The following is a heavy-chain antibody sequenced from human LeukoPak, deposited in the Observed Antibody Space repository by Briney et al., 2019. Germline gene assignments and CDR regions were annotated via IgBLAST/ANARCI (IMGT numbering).Heavy chain of an antibody. Sequence: SETLSLTCTASAGSISSYYWSWIRQPPGKGLEWIGYIYYSGSTNYNPSLTSRVTISVDTSETQFSLKLSSVTAADTAVYYCARLYYYDSSGYSSGDYWGQGTLVTVSS. V-gene: IGHV4-59*01. CDR3: ARLYYYDSSGYSSGDY. D-gene: IGHD3-22*01. J-gene: IGHJ4*02. CDR1: AGSISSYY. CDR2: IYYSGST.